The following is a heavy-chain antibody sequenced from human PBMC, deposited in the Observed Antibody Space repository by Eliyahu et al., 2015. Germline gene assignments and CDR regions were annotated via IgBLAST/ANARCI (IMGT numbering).Heavy chain of an antibody. CDR2: XSGSGGST. Sequence: EVQLLESGGGLVQPGGSLRLSCAASGFTFSSYAMSGVRXAPGKGLEWVSAXSGSGGSTYYADSVKGRFTISRDNSKNTLYLQMNSLRAEDTAVYYCAKDGGVGATKAGNWFDPWGQGTLVTVSS. CDR3: AKDGGVGATKAGNWFDP. CDR1: GFTFSSYA. V-gene: IGHV3-23*01. D-gene: IGHD1-26*01. J-gene: IGHJ5*02.